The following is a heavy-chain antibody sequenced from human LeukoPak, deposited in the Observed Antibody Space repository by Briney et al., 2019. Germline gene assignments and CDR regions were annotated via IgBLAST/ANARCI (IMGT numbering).Heavy chain of an antibody. J-gene: IGHJ4*02. CDR2: ISAYNGNT. D-gene: IGHD4-17*01. Sequence: VASVKVSCKASGYTFTNFGNSWVRQAPGQGLEWMGWISAYNGNTNYAQRLQGRVTMTTDTSTSTAYMELRSLRSDDTAVYYCARDRDYGDYNTQDLFVYWGQGTLVTVSS. CDR1: GYTFTNFG. CDR3: ARDRDYGDYNTQDLFVY. V-gene: IGHV1-18*01.